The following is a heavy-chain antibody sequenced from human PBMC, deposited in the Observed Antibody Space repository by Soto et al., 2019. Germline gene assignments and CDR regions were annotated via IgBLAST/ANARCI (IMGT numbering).Heavy chain of an antibody. D-gene: IGHD2-15*01. CDR3: ASSVVVPSTMNYFDY. CDR1: GYTFTNNW. J-gene: IGHJ4*02. CDR2: IDPRDSYT. V-gene: IGHV5-10-1*01. Sequence: GESLKITCRGSGYTFTNNWISWVRQMPGKGLEWMGRIDPRDSYTNYSPSFQGHVTISVDKSDNTSYLQWSSLKASDTAMYFCASSVVVPSTMNYFDYWGQGSLVTV.